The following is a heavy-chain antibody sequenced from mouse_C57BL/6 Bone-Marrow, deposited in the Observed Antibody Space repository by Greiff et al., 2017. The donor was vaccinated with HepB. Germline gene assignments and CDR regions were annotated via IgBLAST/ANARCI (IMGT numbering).Heavy chain of an antibody. V-gene: IGHV5-6*02. Sequence: EVKLQESGGDLVKPGGSLKLSCAASGFTFSSYGMSWVRQTPDKRLEWVATISSGGSYTYYPDSVKGRFTISRDNAKNTLYLQMSSLKSEDTAMYYWARRYDYDVAWFAYWGQGTLVTVSA. CDR3: ARRYDYDVAWFAY. D-gene: IGHD2-4*01. J-gene: IGHJ3*01. CDR2: ISSGGSYT. CDR1: GFTFSSYG.